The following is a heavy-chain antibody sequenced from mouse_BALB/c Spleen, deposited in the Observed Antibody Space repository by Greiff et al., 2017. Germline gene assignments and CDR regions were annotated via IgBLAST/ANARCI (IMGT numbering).Heavy chain of an antibody. Sequence: EVQLVESGGGLVQPGGSRKLSCAASGFTFSSFGMHWVRQAPEKGLEWVAYISSGSSTIYYADTVKGRFTISRDNPKNTLFLQMTSLRSEDTAMYYCARRGNGAWFAYWGQGTLVTVSA. V-gene: IGHV5-17*02. J-gene: IGHJ3*01. CDR3: ARRGNGAWFAY. CDR1: GFTFSSFG. CDR2: ISSGSSTI.